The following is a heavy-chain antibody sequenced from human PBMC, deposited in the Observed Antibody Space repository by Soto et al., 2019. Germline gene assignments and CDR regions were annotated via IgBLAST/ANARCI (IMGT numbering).Heavy chain of an antibody. CDR1: GFPFSHYW. V-gene: IGHV3-74*01. Sequence: GGSLRLSCAASGFPFSHYWMHWVRQTPGKGLVWVSRINPAGTITNYADSVEGRFTISRDNADSALFLQMNSLSAEDTAIYYCTSDTFGLGDTWGQGTLVTVSS. CDR2: INPAGTIT. J-gene: IGHJ5*02. D-gene: IGHD3-16*01. CDR3: TSDTFGLGDT.